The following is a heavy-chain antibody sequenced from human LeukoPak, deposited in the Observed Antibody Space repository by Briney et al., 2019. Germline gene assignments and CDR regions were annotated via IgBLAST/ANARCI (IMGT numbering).Heavy chain of an antibody. CDR3: ATTVSYDGSGYLLGDY. Sequence: ASVKVSCKVSGYTLTELSMHWVRQAPGKGLEWMGGFDPEDGETIYAQKFQGRVTMTEDTSTDTAYMELSSLRSEDTAVYYCATTVSYDGSGYLLGDYWGQGTLVTVSS. J-gene: IGHJ4*02. CDR1: GYTLTELS. V-gene: IGHV1-24*01. CDR2: FDPEDGET. D-gene: IGHD3-22*01.